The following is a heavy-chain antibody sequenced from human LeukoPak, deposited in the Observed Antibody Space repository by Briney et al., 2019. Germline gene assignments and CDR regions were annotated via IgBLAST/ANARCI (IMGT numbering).Heavy chain of an antibody. V-gene: IGHV3-30*03. CDR2: IAYDGSNI. CDR3: ARTSFSGWYYFDY. D-gene: IGHD6-19*01. Sequence: PGGPLRLSCAASGFTFSNYGVHWVRQAPGKGLEWVAVIAYDGSNIHFADSVKGRFTVSRDNSKNTLYLQMNSLRAEDTAVYYCARTSFSGWYYFDYWGQGALVTVSS. CDR1: GFTFSNYG. J-gene: IGHJ4*02.